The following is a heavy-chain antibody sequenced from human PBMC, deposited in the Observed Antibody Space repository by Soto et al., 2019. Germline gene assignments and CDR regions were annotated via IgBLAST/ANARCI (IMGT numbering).Heavy chain of an antibody. CDR2: ISYDGSNK. CDR3: AKGFSYSVIDY. J-gene: IGHJ4*02. CDR1: GFTFSTYG. Sequence: QVQLVESGGGVVQPGRSLRLSCAASGFTFSTYGMHWVRQAPGKGLEWVAVISYDGSNKYYADSVKGRLTISRDNSKNTLYLQMSSLRAEDTAVYYCAKGFSYSVIDYWGQGTLVTVSS. V-gene: IGHV3-30*18. D-gene: IGHD5-18*01.